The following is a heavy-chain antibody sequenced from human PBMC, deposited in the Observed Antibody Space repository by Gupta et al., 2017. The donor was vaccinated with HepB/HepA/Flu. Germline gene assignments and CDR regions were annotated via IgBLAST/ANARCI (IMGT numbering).Heavy chain of an antibody. J-gene: IGHJ6*03. V-gene: IGHV1-18*01. Sequence: QVQLVQSGGEVKNPGASVKLSCKASGYTFTSYGFTWVRQAPGQGLEWIGWISAYNGKTDYAQKFQGRVTMTTETSTSTAYMEWRSLRSDDTAVYYCGRWGPMYYYMDVWGKGTTVSVSS. CDR1: GYTFTSYG. CDR3: GRWGPMYYYMDV. D-gene: IGHD2-2*01. CDR2: ISAYNGKT.